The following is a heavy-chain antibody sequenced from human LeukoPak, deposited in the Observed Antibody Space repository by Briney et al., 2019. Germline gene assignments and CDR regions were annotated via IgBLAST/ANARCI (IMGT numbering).Heavy chain of an antibody. V-gene: IGHV4-59*08. CDR2: IYYSGST. CDR1: GGSIGSYY. CDR3: ARQNYDFWSGYYTGGYYYMDV. D-gene: IGHD3-3*01. J-gene: IGHJ6*03. Sequence: SETLSLTCTVSGGSIGSYYWSWIRQPPGKGLEWIGYIYYSGSTNYNPSLKSRVTISVDTSKNQFSLKLSSVTAADTAVYYCARQNYDFWSGYYTGGYYYMDVWGKGTTVTVSS.